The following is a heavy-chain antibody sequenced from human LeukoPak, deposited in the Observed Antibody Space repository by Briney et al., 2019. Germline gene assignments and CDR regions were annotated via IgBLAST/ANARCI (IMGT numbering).Heavy chain of an antibody. J-gene: IGHJ4*02. CDR3: ARTYYYDSSGYCDY. CDR1: GGSISSSSYY. D-gene: IGHD3-22*01. V-gene: IGHV4-39*01. Sequence: PSETLSLTCTVSGGSISSSSYYWGWIRQPPGKGLEWIGSIYYSGSTYYNPSLKSRVTISVDTSKNQFSLKLSSVTAADTAVYYCARTYYYDSSGYCDYWGQGTLVTVSS. CDR2: IYYSGST.